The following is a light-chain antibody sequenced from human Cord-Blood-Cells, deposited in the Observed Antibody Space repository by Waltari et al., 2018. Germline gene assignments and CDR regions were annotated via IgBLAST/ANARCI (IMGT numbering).Light chain of an antibody. J-gene: IGLJ3*02. Sequence: QSALTQPRSVSGSPGQSVTISCTGTSRDVGGYNFVSWYHQHPGKAPKLMIYDVSKRPSGVPDRFSCSKSGNTASLTISGLQAEDEADYYCCSYAGSYTLVFGGGTKLTVL. CDR2: DVS. V-gene: IGLV2-11*01. CDR1: SRDVGGYNF. CDR3: CSYAGSYTLV.